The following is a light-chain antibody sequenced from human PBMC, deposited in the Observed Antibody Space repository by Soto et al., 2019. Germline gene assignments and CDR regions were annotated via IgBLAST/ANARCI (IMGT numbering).Light chain of an antibody. J-gene: IGLJ1*01. CDR3: SSYTTSNTRQIV. CDR2: DVS. V-gene: IGLV2-14*01. CDR1: SSDVGGYNY. Sequence: QSVQSQPGSVSRSRGPPFTNSCTGTSSDVGGYNYVSWYQQHPGKAPKFMIYDVSNRPSGVSNRFSGSKSGNTASLTISGLQAEDEADYYCSSYTTSNTRQIVFGTGTKVTVL.